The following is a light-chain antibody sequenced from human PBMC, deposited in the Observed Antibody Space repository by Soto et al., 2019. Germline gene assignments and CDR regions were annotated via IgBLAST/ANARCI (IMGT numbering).Light chain of an antibody. Sequence: DIQMTQSPSTLSASVGDRVTITCRASESISGWLVWYQQKPGKAPKLLIYDASSLESGVPSRFSGSGSGTEFTLTITSLQPDDFATYYCQQYDSYSGTFGQGTKVEIK. CDR2: DAS. J-gene: IGKJ1*01. V-gene: IGKV1-5*01. CDR1: ESISGW. CDR3: QQYDSYSGT.